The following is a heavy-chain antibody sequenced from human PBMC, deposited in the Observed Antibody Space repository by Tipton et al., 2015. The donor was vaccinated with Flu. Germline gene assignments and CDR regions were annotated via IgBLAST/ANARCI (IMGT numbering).Heavy chain of an antibody. V-gene: IGHV4-39*07. D-gene: IGHD3-9*01. CDR3: ARDRYDILTGSFSWFDP. CDR2: VSHSGST. Sequence: LRLSCTVSGDSITSSSFYWGWIRQPPGRGLEWIGSVSHSGSTPYNPSLKSRIVMSIDTSKSQFSLTLRSVTAADTAVYYCARDRYDILTGSFSWFDPWGQGTLVTVTS. J-gene: IGHJ5*02. CDR1: GDSITSSSFY.